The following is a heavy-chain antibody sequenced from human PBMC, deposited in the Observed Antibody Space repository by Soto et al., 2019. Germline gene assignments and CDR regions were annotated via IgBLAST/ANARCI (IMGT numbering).Heavy chain of an antibody. CDR3: ARDPIAAAGMGYCYYYGMDV. Sequence: ASVKVSCKASGYTFTSYAMHWVRQAPGQRLEWMGWINAGNGNTKYSQKFQGRVTITRDTSASTAYMELSSLRSEDTAVYYCARDPIAAAGMGYCYYYGMDVWGQGTTVTVSS. D-gene: IGHD6-13*01. V-gene: IGHV1-3*01. CDR1: GYTFTSYA. CDR2: INAGNGNT. J-gene: IGHJ6*02.